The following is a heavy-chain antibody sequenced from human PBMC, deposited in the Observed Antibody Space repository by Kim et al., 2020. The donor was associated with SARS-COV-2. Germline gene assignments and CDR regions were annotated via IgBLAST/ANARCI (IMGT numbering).Heavy chain of an antibody. V-gene: IGHV1-18*01. CDR1: GYTFTSYG. Sequence: ASVKVSCKASGYTFTSYGISWVRQAPGQGLEWMGWISAYNGNTNYAQKLHGRVTMTTDTSTSTAYMELRRLRSDDTAVYYCAGAPYSSGWYTWYFDLWGRGPLVTVSS. CDR2: ISAYNGNT. D-gene: IGHD6-19*01. J-gene: IGHJ2*01. CDR3: AGAPYSSGWYTWYFDL.